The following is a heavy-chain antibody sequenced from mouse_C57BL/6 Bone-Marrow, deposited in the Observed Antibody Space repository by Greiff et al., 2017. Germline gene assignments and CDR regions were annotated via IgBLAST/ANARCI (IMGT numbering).Heavy chain of an antibody. D-gene: IGHD1-1*02. V-gene: IGHV5-16*01. CDR3: ARGWGTGEYYAMDY. CDR1: GFTFSDYY. CDR2: INYDGSST. Sequence: EVQLVESEGGLVQPGSSMKLSCTASGFTFSDYYMAWVRQVPEKGLEWVANINYDGSSTYYLDSLKSRFIISRDNAKNILYLQMSSLKSEDTATYYCARGWGTGEYYAMDYWGQGTSVTVSS. J-gene: IGHJ4*01.